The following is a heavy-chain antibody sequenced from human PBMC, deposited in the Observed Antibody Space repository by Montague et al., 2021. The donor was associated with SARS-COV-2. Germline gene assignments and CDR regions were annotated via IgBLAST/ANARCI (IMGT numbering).Heavy chain of an antibody. J-gene: IGHJ4*02. V-gene: IGHV3-30*04. D-gene: IGHD4-17*01. Sequence: SLRLSCAASGFTFSSYAMHWVRQAPGKGLEWVAVISHDGSNKYYADSVKGRFTISRDNSKNTLYLQMNSLRAEDTAVYYCARDDPMTTNDYWGQGTLVTVSS. CDR1: GFTFSSYA. CDR2: ISHDGSNK. CDR3: ARDDPMTTNDY.